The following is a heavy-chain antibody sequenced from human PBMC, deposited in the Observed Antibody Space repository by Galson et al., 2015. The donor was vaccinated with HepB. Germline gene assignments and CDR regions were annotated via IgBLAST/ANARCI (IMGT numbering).Heavy chain of an antibody. CDR2: IRSKAYGGTT. CDR1: GFTFGDYA. Sequence: SLRLSCAASGFTFGDYAMSWFRQAPGKGLEWVGFIRSKAYGGTTEYAASVKGRFTISRDDSKSIAYLQMNSLKTEDAAVYYCTRGPWRLVIISSFDYWGQGTLVTVSS. J-gene: IGHJ4*02. CDR3: TRGPWRLVIISSFDY. D-gene: IGHD3-9*01. V-gene: IGHV3-49*03.